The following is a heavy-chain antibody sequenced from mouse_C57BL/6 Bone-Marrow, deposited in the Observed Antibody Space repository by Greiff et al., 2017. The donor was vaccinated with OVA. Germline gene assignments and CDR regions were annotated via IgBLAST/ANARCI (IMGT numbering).Heavy chain of an antibody. CDR1: YTFSRRVH. V-gene: IGHV1-87*01. Sequence: VQLQQSGPELVRPWASVKISCQAFYTFSRRVHFAIRDTNYWMQWVKQRPGQGLEWIGAIYPGNGDTSYNQKFKGKATLTADKSSSTAYMQLSSLTSEDSAVYYCACTMVTPYWYFDVWGTGTTVTVSS. J-gene: IGHJ1*03. D-gene: IGHD2-1*01. CDR3: SEDSAVYYCACTMVTPYWYFDV. CDR2: GQGLEWIG.